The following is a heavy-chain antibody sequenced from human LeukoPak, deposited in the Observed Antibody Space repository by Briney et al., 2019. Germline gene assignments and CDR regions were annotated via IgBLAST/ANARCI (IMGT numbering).Heavy chain of an antibody. CDR3: ACDFRYLGHDF. J-gene: IGHJ4*02. CDR1: AFTLGDFY. V-gene: IGHV3-11*01. D-gene: IGHD2-21*02. Sequence: GGSLRLSCTASAFTLGDFYMSWIRQAPGKGLEWISYISNIGTTTYYAESVKGRFTISRDNAKNSLYLQVNSLRAEDTAVYYCACDFRYLGHDFWGQGTLVTVSS. CDR2: ISNIGTTT.